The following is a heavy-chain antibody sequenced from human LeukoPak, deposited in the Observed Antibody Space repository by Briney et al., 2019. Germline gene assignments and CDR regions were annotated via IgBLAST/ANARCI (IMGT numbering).Heavy chain of an antibody. J-gene: IGHJ4*02. CDR1: GFTFSSYA. D-gene: IGHD6-13*01. Sequence: PGGSLRLSCAASGFTFSSYAMHWVRQAPGKGLEWVAVISYDGSNKYYADSVKGRFTISRDNSKNTLYLQMNSPRAEDTAVYYCAREDGGPAAGSYYWGQGTLVTVSS. V-gene: IGHV3-30-3*01. CDR2: ISYDGSNK. CDR3: AREDGGPAAGSYY.